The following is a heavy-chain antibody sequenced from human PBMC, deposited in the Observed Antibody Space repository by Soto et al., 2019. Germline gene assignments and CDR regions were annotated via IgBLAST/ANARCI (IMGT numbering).Heavy chain of an antibody. CDR2: INSDGSST. CDR3: ARDHDHTYYDFWRDKKDAFDI. CDR1: GFTFSSYW. V-gene: IGHV3-74*01. J-gene: IGHJ3*02. D-gene: IGHD3-3*01. Sequence: PGGSLRLSCASSGFTFSSYWMHCVRQSPGKWLVWVSRINSDGSSTSYADSVKGRFTISRDNAKNTLYLQMNSLRAEDTAVYYCARDHDHTYYDFWRDKKDAFDIWGQGTMVTVSS.